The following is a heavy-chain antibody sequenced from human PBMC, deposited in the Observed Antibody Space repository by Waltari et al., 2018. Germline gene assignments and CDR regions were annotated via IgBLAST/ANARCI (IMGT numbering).Heavy chain of an antibody. CDR3: AKASSIARFDY. J-gene: IGHJ4*02. CDR1: GFTFSSYA. Sequence: EVQLLESGGGLVQPGGSLRLSCAASGFTFSSYAMSWVLQAPWKGLEWFSAISGSGGSTYYADSVKGRFTISRDNSKNTRYLQMNILRAEDTAVYYCAKASSIARFDYWGQGTLVTVSS. CDR2: ISGSGGST. V-gene: IGHV3-23*01. D-gene: IGHD6-6*01.